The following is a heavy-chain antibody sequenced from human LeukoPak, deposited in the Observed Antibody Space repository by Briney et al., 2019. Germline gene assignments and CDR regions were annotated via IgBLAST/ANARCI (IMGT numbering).Heavy chain of an antibody. D-gene: IGHD4/OR15-4a*01. CDR2: IKEDGSEK. CDR3: ARRAGAYSHPYDY. CDR1: GFTFNRYW. Sequence: PGGSLRLSYAASGFTFNRYWMSWVRQAPGKGLEWVANIKEDGSEKRDVDSVKGRFTISRDNAKNSLYLQMNSLRAEDTAVYYCARRAGAYSHPYDYWGQGTLVTVSS. J-gene: IGHJ4*02. V-gene: IGHV3-7*03.